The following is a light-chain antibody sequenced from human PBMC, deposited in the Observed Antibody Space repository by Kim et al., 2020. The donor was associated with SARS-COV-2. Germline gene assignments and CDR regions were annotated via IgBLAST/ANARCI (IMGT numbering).Light chain of an antibody. CDR3: QSYDSSTWV. CDR2: EEY. CDR1: GDNSANNY. V-gene: IGLV6-57*03. Sequence: GKPVARPCTRTGDNSANNYVQWYQQRPNRAPTTVIYEEYHRPSRVPDRFSASIDVSSNSASLTNSEHKTEDEADYYCQSYDSSTWVFGGGTQLTVL. J-gene: IGLJ3*02.